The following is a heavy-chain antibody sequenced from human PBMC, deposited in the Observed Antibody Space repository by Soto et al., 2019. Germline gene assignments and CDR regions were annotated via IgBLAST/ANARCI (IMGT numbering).Heavy chain of an antibody. V-gene: IGHV4-61*08. CDR1: GGSISSGGYY. Sequence: PSETLSLTCTVSGGSISSGGYYWSWIRQPPGKGLEWIGYIYYSGSTNYNPSLKSRVTISVDTSKNQFSLKLSSVTAADTAVYYCARTWDGLIDPWGQGTLVTVSS. CDR3: ARTWDGLIDP. J-gene: IGHJ5*02. D-gene: IGHD1-26*01. CDR2: IYYSGST.